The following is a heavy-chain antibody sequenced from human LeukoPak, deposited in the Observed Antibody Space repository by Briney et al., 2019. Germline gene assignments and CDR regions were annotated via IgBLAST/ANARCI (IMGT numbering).Heavy chain of an antibody. CDR1: GGSISSSNW. Sequence: SETLSLTCAVSGGSISSSNWWNWVRQPPGKGLEWIGEIYHSGSTNYNPSLKSRVTISVDKSKNQFSLRLSSVTAADTAVYYCARVTGYVMEDYFDYWGQGTLVTVSS. J-gene: IGHJ4*02. V-gene: IGHV4-4*02. D-gene: IGHD6-13*01. CDR2: IYHSGST. CDR3: ARVTGYVMEDYFDY.